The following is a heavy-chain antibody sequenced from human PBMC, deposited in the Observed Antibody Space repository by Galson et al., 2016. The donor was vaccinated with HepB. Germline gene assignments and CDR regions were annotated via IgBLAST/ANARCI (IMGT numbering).Heavy chain of an antibody. D-gene: IGHD6-25*01. CDR3: ASAPAATESDY. V-gene: IGHV3-7*01. CDR2: IKQDGSEK. Sequence: SLRLSCAASGFTFSGYWMTWVRQAPGKGLEWVANIKQDGSEKNYVDSVKGRFTISRDNAKNLVYLQMNSLRAKDTAMYYCASAPAATESDYWGQGTLVTVSP. J-gene: IGHJ4*02. CDR1: GFTFSGYW.